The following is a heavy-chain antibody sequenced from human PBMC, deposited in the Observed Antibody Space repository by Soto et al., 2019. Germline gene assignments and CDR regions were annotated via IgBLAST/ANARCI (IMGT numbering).Heavy chain of an antibody. V-gene: IGHV1-69*02. D-gene: IGHD3-10*01. Sequence: SVKVSCKASGGTFSSYTISWVRQAPGQGLEWMGRIIPILGIANYAQKFEGRVTITADKSTSTAYMELSSLRSEDTAVYYCARGYYYGSGSKSRYYYGMDVWGQGTTVTVSS. CDR1: GGTFSSYT. CDR3: ARGYYYGSGSKSRYYYGMDV. J-gene: IGHJ6*02. CDR2: IIPILGIA.